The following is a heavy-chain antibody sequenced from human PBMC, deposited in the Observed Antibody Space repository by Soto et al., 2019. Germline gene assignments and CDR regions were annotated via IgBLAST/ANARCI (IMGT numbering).Heavy chain of an antibody. CDR3: ARLSGDYDSYMDV. V-gene: IGHV4-59*08. CDR2: IYYSGSS. J-gene: IGHJ6*03. Sequence: QVQLQESGPGLVKPSETLSLTCTVSGGSISSYYWSWIRQPPGKGLEWVGYIYYSGSSNYNPSLNSRVTISVSTSNTQFPLQLSAVTAADTAVYYCARLSGDYDSYMDVWGKGTTVTVSS. D-gene: IGHD7-27*01. CDR1: GGSISSYY.